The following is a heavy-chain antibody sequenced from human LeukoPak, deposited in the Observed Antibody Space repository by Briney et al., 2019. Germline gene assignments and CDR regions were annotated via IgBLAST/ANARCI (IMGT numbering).Heavy chain of an antibody. CDR1: GFALSSHW. CDR2: VNRDGSET. CDR3: ARSVVVATTRDAFDI. V-gene: IGHV3-7*01. J-gene: IGHJ3*02. Sequence: GGSLRLSCAASGFALSSHWMTWVRQVPGRGPEWVANVNRDGSETYYLDSVKGRFTISKDNAKNSLYLQMNSLRAEDTAVYYCARSVVVATTRDAFDIWGQGTMVTVSS. D-gene: IGHD2-15*01.